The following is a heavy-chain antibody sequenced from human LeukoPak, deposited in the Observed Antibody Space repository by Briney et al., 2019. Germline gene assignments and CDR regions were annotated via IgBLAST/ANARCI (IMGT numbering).Heavy chain of an antibody. V-gene: IGHV4-59*01. J-gene: IGHJ5*02. CDR3: ARGRFGESVYWFDP. D-gene: IGHD3-10*01. Sequence: PSETLSLTCTVSGGSISSYYWSWIRQPPGKGLEWIGYIYYSGSTNYNPSLKSRATISVDTSKNQFSLKLSSVTAADTAVYYCARGRFGESVYWFDPWGQGTLVTVSS. CDR1: GGSISSYY. CDR2: IYYSGST.